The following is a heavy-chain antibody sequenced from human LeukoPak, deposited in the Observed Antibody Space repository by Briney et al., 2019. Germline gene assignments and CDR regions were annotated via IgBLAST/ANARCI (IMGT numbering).Heavy chain of an antibody. CDR3: AREEKRGYSYGYVY. CDR2: IGTAGDT. CDR1: GFTFSSYD. V-gene: IGHV3-13*01. J-gene: IGHJ4*02. D-gene: IGHD5-18*01. Sequence: GGSLRLSCAASGFTFSSYDMHWVRQAPGKGLEWVSAIGTAGDTYYPGSVKGRFTISRENAKNSLYLQMNSLRAGDTAVYYCAREEKRGYSYGYVYWGQGTLVTVSS.